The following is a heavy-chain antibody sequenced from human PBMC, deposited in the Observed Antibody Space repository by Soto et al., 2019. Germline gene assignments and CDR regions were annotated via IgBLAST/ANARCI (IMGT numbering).Heavy chain of an antibody. Sequence: PSETLSLTCAVYGGSFSGYYWSWIRQPPGKGLEWIGEINHSGSTNYNPSLKSRVTISVDTSKNQFSLKLSSVTAADTAVYYCARGRRPGIYYYYMDVWGKGTTVTVSS. J-gene: IGHJ6*03. CDR2: INHSGST. CDR1: GGSFSGYY. V-gene: IGHV4-34*01. CDR3: ARGRRPGIYYYYMDV.